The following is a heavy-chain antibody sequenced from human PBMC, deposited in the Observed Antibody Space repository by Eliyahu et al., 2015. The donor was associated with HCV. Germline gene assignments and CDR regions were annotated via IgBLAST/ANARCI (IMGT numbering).Heavy chain of an antibody. CDR2: ITGGGSK. Sequence: EVQLLESGGGLVQPGGSQRLSCAATGFTLSSYSMSWVRQAPGKGLEWVSSITGGGSKLYADSVKGRFAISRDESKNTLYLQMSSLRAEDTAIYYCAKDERPDGRWSIDYWGHGTLVTVSS. J-gene: IGHJ4*01. CDR1: GFTLSSYS. V-gene: IGHV3-23*01. D-gene: IGHD2-15*01. CDR3: AKDERPDGRWSIDY.